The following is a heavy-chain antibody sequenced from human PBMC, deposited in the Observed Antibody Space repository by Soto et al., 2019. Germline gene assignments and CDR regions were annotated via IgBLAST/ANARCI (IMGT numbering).Heavy chain of an antibody. CDR2: INHSGST. D-gene: IGHD3-22*01. J-gene: IGHJ4*02. Sequence: QVQLQQWGAGLLKPSETLSLTCAVYGGSFSGYYWSWIRQPPGKGLEWIGEINHSGSTNYNPSLKSRATTSVDTSKIQFSLKLSSVTAADTAVYYCARGYYDSSGSTNQYWGQGTLVTVSS. CDR3: ARGYYDSSGSTNQY. CDR1: GGSFSGYY. V-gene: IGHV4-34*01.